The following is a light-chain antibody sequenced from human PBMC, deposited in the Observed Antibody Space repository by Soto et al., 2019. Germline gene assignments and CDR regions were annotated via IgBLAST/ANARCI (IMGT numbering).Light chain of an antibody. Sequence: DIQMTQSPSSVFASVGDRVTITCRASQDVSIHLVWYQQKPGKAPKLLIYAATALQSGVPSRFSGSGSGTELTLTITSLQPEDLPVYYCQQSNCLPRAFGGGTKGEIK. V-gene: IGKV1-12*01. CDR2: AAT. CDR3: QQSNCLPRA. CDR1: QDVSIH. J-gene: IGKJ4*01.